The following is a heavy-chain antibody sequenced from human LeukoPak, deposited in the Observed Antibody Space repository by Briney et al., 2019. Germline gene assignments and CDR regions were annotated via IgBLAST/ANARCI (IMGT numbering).Heavy chain of an antibody. CDR3: ARGDKQQQPFDY. CDR2: IYTSGTT. D-gene: IGHD6-13*01. J-gene: IGHJ4*02. CDR1: DDSMSSYF. V-gene: IGHV4-4*07. Sequence: PSETLSLTCTVSDDSMSSYFWSWIRQPAGNGLEWIGRIYTSGTTNYNPSLKSRVTMSVDTSKKQFFLNLSSVTAADTAVYYCARGDKQQQPFDYWGQGTLVTVSS.